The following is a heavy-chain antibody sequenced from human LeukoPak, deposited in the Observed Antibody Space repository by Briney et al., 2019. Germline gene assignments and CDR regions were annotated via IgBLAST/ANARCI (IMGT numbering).Heavy chain of an antibody. D-gene: IGHD2-21*01. Sequence: SETLSLTCAVSGYSISSGYYWGWIRPPPGKGLEWIGSFYHSGSTYYHPSLKSRVTIPVDTSKNQFSLKLSSVTAADTAVYYCARPNAPYCGGDCFFDYWGQGTLVTVSS. CDR2: FYHSGST. J-gene: IGHJ4*02. V-gene: IGHV4-38-2*01. CDR3: ARPNAPYCGGDCFFDY. CDR1: GYSISSGYY.